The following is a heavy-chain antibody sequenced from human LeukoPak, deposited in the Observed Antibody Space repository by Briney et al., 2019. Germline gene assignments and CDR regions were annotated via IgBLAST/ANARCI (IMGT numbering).Heavy chain of an antibody. CDR3: ASTFPYCSGDSCAL. V-gene: IGHV3-7*01. CDR1: GLNFRNYW. Sequence: GGSLRLSCAASGLNFRNYWMSWVRQAPGKGLEWVANIHPDGGTKNYVGSVKGRFTISRDNAANSLELQMHSLRVEDTAVYYCASTFPYCSGDSCALGAQGTLVTVSS. D-gene: IGHD2-15*01. J-gene: IGHJ4*02. CDR2: IHPDGGTK.